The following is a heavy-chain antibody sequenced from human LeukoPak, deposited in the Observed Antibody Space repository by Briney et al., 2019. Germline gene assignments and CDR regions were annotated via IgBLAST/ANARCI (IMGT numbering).Heavy chain of an antibody. J-gene: IGHJ5*02. CDR2: IYHSGTT. D-gene: IGHD6-25*01. V-gene: IGHV4-4*02. CDR1: GGSISSTNW. Sequence: SETLSLTCAVSGGSISSTNWWSWVRQPPGKGLEWIGEIYHSGTTNYNPSLKSRVTISIDKSKNQFSLKLSSVTAADTAVYYCARQRRPYWFDPWGQGTLATVSS. CDR3: ARQRRPYWFDP.